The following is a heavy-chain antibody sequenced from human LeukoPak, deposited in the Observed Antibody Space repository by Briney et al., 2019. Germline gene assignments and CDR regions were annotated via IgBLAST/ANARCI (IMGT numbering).Heavy chain of an antibody. CDR3: TKDLSPYGGNSDDAFDI. Sequence: GGYLRLSCAATGFTFSSYAMSWVRQAPGKGLEWVSANSCCGGSTYYADSVKGRFTISRDNSKNTLYLQMNSLRAEDTAVYYCTKDLSPYGGNSDDAFDIWGQGTMVTVSS. D-gene: IGHD4-23*01. CDR1: GFTFSSYA. V-gene: IGHV3-23*01. J-gene: IGHJ3*02. CDR2: NSCCGGST.